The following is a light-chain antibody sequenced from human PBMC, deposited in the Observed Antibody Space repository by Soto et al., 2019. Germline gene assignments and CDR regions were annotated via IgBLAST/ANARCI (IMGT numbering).Light chain of an antibody. CDR1: SNDIGGYNS. J-gene: IGLJ2*01. V-gene: IGLV2-11*01. CDR2: DVT. Sequence: QSALTQPHSVSGSPGQSVTISCTGTSNDIGGYNSVSWYQRHPGKAPKLIIYDVTKRPSGVPDRFSGSKSGDTASLTISGLQSEDEAEYYCQSYDSSLSGSVFGGGTKVTVL. CDR3: QSYDSSLSGSV.